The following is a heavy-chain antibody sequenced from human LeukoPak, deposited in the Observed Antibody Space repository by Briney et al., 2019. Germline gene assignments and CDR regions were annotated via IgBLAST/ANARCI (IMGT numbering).Heavy chain of an antibody. CDR1: GYTFTSYG. V-gene: IGHV1-69*05. D-gene: IGHD2-21*02. Sequence: SVKVSCKASGYTFTSYGISWVRQAPGQGLEWMGGIIPIFGTANYAQKFQGRVTITTDESTSTAYMELSSLRSEDTAVYYCARGPHCGGDCYGDGDYWGQGTLVTVSS. CDR3: ARGPHCGGDCYGDGDY. J-gene: IGHJ4*02. CDR2: IIPIFGTA.